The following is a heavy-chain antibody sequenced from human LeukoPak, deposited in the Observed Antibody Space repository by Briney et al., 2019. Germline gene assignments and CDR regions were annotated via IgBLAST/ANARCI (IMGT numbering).Heavy chain of an antibody. J-gene: IGHJ4*02. D-gene: IGHD4-11*01. CDR2: ISAYNGNT. V-gene: IGHV1-18*01. CDR3: ARDLGDYSDYLGDY. CDR1: GYTFTSYG. Sequence: ASVKVSCKASGYTFTSYGISWVRQAPGQGLEWMGWISAYNGNTNYAQKLQGRVTMTTDTSTSTAYMELSSLRSEDTAVYYCARDLGDYSDYLGDYWGQGTLVTVSS.